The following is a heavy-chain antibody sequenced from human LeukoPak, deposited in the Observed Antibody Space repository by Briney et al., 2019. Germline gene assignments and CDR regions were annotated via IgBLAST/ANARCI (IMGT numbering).Heavy chain of an antibody. CDR3: ARLIVVALTDAFDI. CDR2: IYYSGST. Sequence: PSETLSLTCTVSGGSISSSSYYWGWIRQPPGKGLEWIGSIYYSGSTYYNPSLKSRVTISVDTSKNQFSLKLSSVTAADTAVYYCARLIVVALTDAFDIWGQGTMVTVSS. V-gene: IGHV4-39*01. D-gene: IGHD2-2*01. CDR1: GGSISSSSYY. J-gene: IGHJ3*02.